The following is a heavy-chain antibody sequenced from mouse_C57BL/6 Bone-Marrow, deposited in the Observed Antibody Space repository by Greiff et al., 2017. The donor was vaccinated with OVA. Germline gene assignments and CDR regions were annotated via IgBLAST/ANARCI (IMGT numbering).Heavy chain of an antibody. CDR2: ISSGSSTI. D-gene: IGHD1-1*01. Sequence: EVQRVESGGGLVKPGGSLKLSCAASGFTFSDYGMHWVRQAPEKGLEWVAYISSGSSTIYYADTVKGRFTISRDNAKNTLFLQMTSLRSEDTAMYYCASYYYGSSFFTLYAMDYWGQGTSVTVSS. V-gene: IGHV5-17*01. J-gene: IGHJ4*01. CDR1: GFTFSDYG. CDR3: ASYYYGSSFFTLYAMDY.